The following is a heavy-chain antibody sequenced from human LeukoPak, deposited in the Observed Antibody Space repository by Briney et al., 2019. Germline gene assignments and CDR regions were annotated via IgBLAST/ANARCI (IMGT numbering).Heavy chain of an antibody. D-gene: IGHD1-1*01. J-gene: IGHJ6*02. V-gene: IGHV1-69*04. Sequence: SVKVSCKASGGTFSSYAISWVRQAPGQGLEWMGRIIPILGIANYAQKFQGRVTITADKSTSTAYMELSSLRSEDTAVYYCARNGLYYYGMDVWGQGTTVTVSS. CDR3: ARNGLYYYGMDV. CDR2: IIPILGIA. CDR1: GGTFSSYA.